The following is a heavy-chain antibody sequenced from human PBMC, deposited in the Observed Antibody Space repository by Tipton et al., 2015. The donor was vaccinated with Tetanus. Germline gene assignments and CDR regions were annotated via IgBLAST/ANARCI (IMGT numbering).Heavy chain of an antibody. D-gene: IGHD6-25*01. CDR3: AGDPPQSGFAFAV. CDR2: LWYDGSNK. J-gene: IGHJ3*01. CDR1: GFTFRNYA. V-gene: IGHV3-33*08. Sequence: SLRLSCAASGFTFRNYAMHWVRQSPGKGLEWVAFLWYDGSNKHYGDSVKGRFSISRDNSENTLYLQMDSLRAEDTATYYCAGDPPQSGFAFAVWGQGTMVTVSS.